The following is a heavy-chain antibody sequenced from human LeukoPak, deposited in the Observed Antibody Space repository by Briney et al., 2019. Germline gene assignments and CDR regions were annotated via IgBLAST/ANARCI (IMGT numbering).Heavy chain of an antibody. CDR1: GFTFSSYG. CDR2: IRYDGSNK. Sequence: PGGSLRLSCAASGFTFSSYGMHWVRQAPGKGLEWVAFIRYDGSNKYYADSLKGRFTVSRDNAKNSLYLQMDSLRAEDTAVYYCAREGTTVGHDFDYWGQGTLVTVSS. V-gene: IGHV3-30*02. CDR3: AREGTTVGHDFDY. D-gene: IGHD4-11*01. J-gene: IGHJ4*02.